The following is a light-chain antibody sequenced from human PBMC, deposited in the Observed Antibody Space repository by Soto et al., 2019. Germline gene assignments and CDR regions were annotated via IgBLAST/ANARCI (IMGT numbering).Light chain of an antibody. CDR1: SSDVGGYNY. J-gene: IGLJ1*01. Sequence: QSAKTHPASVSGSPGQSITISCTGTSSDVGGYNYVSWYQQHPGKAPKLIIFEVSYRPSGISNRFSASKSGDTASLTISGLQADDEADYYCCSYTDSRTNIFGSGTKVTVL. CDR2: EVS. V-gene: IGLV2-14*01. CDR3: CSYTDSRTNI.